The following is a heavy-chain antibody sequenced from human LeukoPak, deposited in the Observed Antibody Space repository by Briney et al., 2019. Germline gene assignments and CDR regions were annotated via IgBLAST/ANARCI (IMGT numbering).Heavy chain of an antibody. D-gene: IGHD5-12*01. CDR3: ARGGASSGYHY. CDR2: ISAHSGKT. J-gene: IGHJ4*02. CDR1: GYTFISYD. Sequence: GAAVKVSCKASGYTFISYDISWVRQAPGQGLEWVGWISAHSGKTNYAHKVQGRVTMTTDTSTSTAYMELRSLTSDDTAIYYCARGGASSGYHYWGQGTLATVSS. V-gene: IGHV1-18*01.